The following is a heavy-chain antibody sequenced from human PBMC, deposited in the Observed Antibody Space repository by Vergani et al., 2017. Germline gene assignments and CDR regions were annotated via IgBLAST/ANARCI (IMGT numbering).Heavy chain of an antibody. V-gene: IGHV4-31*03. J-gene: IGHJ4*02. CDR2: IYYSGST. Sequence: QLQLQESGPGLVKPSETLSLTCTVSGGSISSSSYYWGWIRQPPGKGLEWIGYIYYSGSTYYNPSLKSRVTISVDTSKNQFSLKLSSVTAADTAVYYCARRIAARIDYWGQGTLVTVSS. CDR1: GGSISSSSYY. CDR3: ARRIAARIDY. D-gene: IGHD6-6*01.